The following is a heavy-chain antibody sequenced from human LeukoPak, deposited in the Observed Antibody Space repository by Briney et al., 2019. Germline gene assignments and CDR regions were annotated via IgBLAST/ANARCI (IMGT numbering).Heavy chain of an antibody. CDR1: GFTFSNAW. J-gene: IGHJ6*03. CDR2: INHSGST. Sequence: PGGSLRLSCAASGFTFSNAWMSWVRQPPGKGLEWIGEINHSGSTNYNPSLKSRVTISVDTSKNQFSLKLSSVTAADTAVYYCARGRNNYMDVWGKGTTVTVSS. D-gene: IGHD1-14*01. CDR3: ARGRNNYMDV. V-gene: IGHV4-34*01.